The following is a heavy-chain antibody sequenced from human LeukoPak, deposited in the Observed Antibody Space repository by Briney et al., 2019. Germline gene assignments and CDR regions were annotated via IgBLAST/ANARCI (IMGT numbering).Heavy chain of an antibody. J-gene: IGHJ3*02. V-gene: IGHV4-4*02. Sequence: SETLSLTCAVSGGSLSSRNWWSWVRQPPGKGLEWIGEIYHSGSTNYNPSLKSRVTMSVDQSKNHFSLKLNSVTAADTAVYYCARDRYSGYDGFGAFDIWGQGTMVTVSS. D-gene: IGHD5-12*01. CDR3: ARDRYSGYDGFGAFDI. CDR2: IYHSGST. CDR1: GGSLSSRNW.